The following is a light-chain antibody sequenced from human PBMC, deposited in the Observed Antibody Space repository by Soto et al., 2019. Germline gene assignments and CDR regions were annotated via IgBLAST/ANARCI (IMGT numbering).Light chain of an antibody. CDR3: ASFRSGTILV. Sequence: QSVLTQRACVSGSPGQSVTISCTGPRSDIGDSNFISWYQHSPGKAPRLLIYEVNNRPSGVSKRFSGSKAGNTASLTISGLLDDDEADYFCASFRSGTILVFGSGTKVTVL. CDR2: EVN. V-gene: IGLV2-14*01. J-gene: IGLJ1*01. CDR1: RSDIGDSNF.